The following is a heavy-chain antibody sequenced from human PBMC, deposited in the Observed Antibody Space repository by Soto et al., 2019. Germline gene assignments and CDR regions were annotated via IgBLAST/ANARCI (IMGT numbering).Heavy chain of an antibody. V-gene: IGHV3-23*01. Sequence: PGGSLRLSCAASGFTFSNFARNWVRQAPGKGLEWVSVISGSGDSTFYADSVKGRFTISRDNSKNSLYLQLNSLRAEDTALYYCAKGYCSSTSCSFDYWGQGTLVTVSS. J-gene: IGHJ4*02. CDR2: ISGSGDST. D-gene: IGHD2-2*01. CDR3: AKGYCSSTSCSFDY. CDR1: GFTFSNFA.